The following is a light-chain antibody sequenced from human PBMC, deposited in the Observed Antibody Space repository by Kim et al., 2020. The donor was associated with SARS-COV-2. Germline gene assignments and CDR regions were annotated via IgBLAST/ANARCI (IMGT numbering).Light chain of an antibody. Sequence: VALGQTVSITCQGDSLRSYYATWYQQKPGQAPILVIYGKNNRPSGIPDRFSGSSSGNTASLTITGTQAGDEADYYCNSRDTNDNVVFGGGTQLTVL. J-gene: IGLJ2*01. CDR2: GKN. CDR1: SLRSYY. CDR3: NSRDTNDNVV. V-gene: IGLV3-19*01.